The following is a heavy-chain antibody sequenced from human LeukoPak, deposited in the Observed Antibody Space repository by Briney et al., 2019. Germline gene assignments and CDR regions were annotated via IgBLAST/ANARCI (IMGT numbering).Heavy chain of an antibody. Sequence: SETLSLTCTVSGGSISSYYWSWIRQPPGKGLEWIGYIYYSGSTNYNPSLKSRVTISVDTSKNQFSLKLSSVTAADTAVYYCARDADQWGFNWFDPWGQGTLVTVSS. CDR1: GGSISSYY. V-gene: IGHV4-59*01. CDR2: IYYSGST. D-gene: IGHD1-26*01. CDR3: ARDADQWGFNWFDP. J-gene: IGHJ5*02.